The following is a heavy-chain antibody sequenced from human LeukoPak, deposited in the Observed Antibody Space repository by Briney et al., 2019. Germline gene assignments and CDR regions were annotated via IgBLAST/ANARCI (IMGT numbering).Heavy chain of an antibody. CDR3: ARDPVSSWYFSHGMDV. J-gene: IGHJ6*02. V-gene: IGHV3-66*01. Sequence: PGGSLRLSCAASGFTVSSNYMSWVRQAPGKGLEWVSVIYSGGSTYYADSVKGRFTISRDNSKNTLYLQMNSLRAEDTAVYYYARDPVSSWYFSHGMDVWGQGTTVTVSS. CDR1: GFTVSSNY. D-gene: IGHD6-13*01. CDR2: IYSGGST.